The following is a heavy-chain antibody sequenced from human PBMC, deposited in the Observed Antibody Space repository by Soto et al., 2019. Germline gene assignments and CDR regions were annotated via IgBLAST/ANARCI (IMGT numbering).Heavy chain of an antibody. CDR1: GGTFSSYA. CDR2: IIPIFGTA. V-gene: IGHV1-69*12. Sequence: QVQLVQSGAEVKKPGSSVKVSCKASGGTFSSYAISWVRQAPGQGLEWLGWIIPIFGTANYAQKFQGRVTITADESMSTAYMELSSLRSEDTAVYYCACTRARGYSSGWYEGGFFDYWGQGPLVTVSS. CDR3: ACTRARGYSSGWYEGGFFDY. J-gene: IGHJ4*02. D-gene: IGHD6-19*01.